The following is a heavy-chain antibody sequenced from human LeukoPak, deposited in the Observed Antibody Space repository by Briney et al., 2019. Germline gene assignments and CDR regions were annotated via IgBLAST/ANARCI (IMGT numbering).Heavy chain of an antibody. Sequence: PDRSLRLSCAASGFAFEDCAMHWVRQAPGKGLEWVAGISWNSDNVAYVDSVKGRFTISRDNSKNTLYLQMNSLRAEDTAVYYCAKQYYYDRRIDYWGQGTLVTVSS. CDR1: GFAFEDCA. J-gene: IGHJ4*02. V-gene: IGHV3-9*01. CDR3: AKQYYYDRRIDY. CDR2: ISWNSDNV. D-gene: IGHD3-22*01.